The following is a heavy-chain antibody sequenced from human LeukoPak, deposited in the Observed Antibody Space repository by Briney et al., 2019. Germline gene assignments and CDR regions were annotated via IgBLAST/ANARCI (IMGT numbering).Heavy chain of an antibody. Sequence: GGSLRLSCAASGFTFSSYWMHWVRHAPGKGLVWASRINNDGSSTSYADSVKGRFTISRDNAKSSLYLQMNSLRAEDTAFYYCAKGNGLGADRPSDCWGQGTLVTVSS. CDR1: GFTFSSYW. CDR3: AKGNGLGADRPSDC. D-gene: IGHD2-8*01. J-gene: IGHJ4*02. CDR2: INNDGSST. V-gene: IGHV3-74*01.